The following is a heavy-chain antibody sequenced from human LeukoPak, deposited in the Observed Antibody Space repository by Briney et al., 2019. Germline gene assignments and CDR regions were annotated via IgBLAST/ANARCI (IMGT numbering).Heavy chain of an antibody. CDR1: GTFISGYY. V-gene: IGHV4-4*07. CDR3: ARARSGYFDY. Sequence: KPSETLSLTCSISGTFISGYYWNWIRQPAGKGLEWIGRIYTSGSTNYNPSLKSRVTMSVDTSKNQFSLKLSSVTAADTAVYYCARARSGYFDYWGQGTLVTVSS. CDR2: IYTSGST. J-gene: IGHJ4*02. D-gene: IGHD2-15*01.